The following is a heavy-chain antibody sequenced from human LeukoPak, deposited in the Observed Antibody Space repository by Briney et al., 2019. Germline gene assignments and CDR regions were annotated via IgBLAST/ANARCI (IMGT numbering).Heavy chain of an antibody. CDR2: ISYDGSNK. Sequence: GGSLRLSCAASGTTFSSYAMHWVRQAPGKGLEWVAVISYDGSNKYYADSVKGRFTISRDNAKNSLYLQMNSLRAEDTAVYYCAELGITMIGGVWGKGTTVTISS. CDR1: GTTFSSYA. CDR3: AELGITMIGGV. J-gene: IGHJ6*04. V-gene: IGHV3-30*04. D-gene: IGHD3-10*02.